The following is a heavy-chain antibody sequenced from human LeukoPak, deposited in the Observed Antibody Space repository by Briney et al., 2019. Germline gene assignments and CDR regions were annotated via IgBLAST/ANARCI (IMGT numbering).Heavy chain of an antibody. J-gene: IGHJ4*02. CDR2: IASSGGNT. CDR1: GFTFNTYA. V-gene: IGHV3-23*01. Sequence: GSLRLSCAASGFTFNTYAMNWVRQAPGKGLEWVSAIASSGGNTYYADSVKGRFTISRDNSKNTLYLQMSSLRAEDTAVYYCAKAGGAYSSTWYLYFDCWGQGTLVTVSS. D-gene: IGHD6-13*01. CDR3: AKAGGAYSSTWYLYFDC.